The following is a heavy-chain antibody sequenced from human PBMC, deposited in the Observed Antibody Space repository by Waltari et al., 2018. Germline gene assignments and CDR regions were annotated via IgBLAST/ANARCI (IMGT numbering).Heavy chain of an antibody. V-gene: IGHV5-51*01. Sequence: EVQLVQSGAEVKKAGEPLKISCHINGYSFVNYWLAWVRQMPGKGLEWMGIIFPGDSSTFYSPSFQGQVTISADKSTSTAYRQWSSLKDSDTAVYYCARRSAVPASGGAFDIWGQGTKVTVSP. CDR2: IFPGDSST. CDR1: GYSFVNYW. D-gene: IGHD6-19*01. CDR3: ARRSAVPASGGAFDI. J-gene: IGHJ3*02.